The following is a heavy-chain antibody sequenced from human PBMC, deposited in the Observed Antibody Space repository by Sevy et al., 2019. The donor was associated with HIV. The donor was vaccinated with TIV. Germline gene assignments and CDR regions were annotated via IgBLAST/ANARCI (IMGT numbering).Heavy chain of an antibody. D-gene: IGHD2-15*01. V-gene: IGHV3-7*01. CDR2: IKEDGSEK. CDR3: ARDLGPGVVAAPYY. Sequence: GGSLRLSCAASAFTFTRYWMNWVRQAPGKGLEWVANIKEDGSEKYYVDSVKGRFTISRDNAKNSVYLQMNSLSPEDTAVYYCARDLGPGVVAAPYYWGQGTLVTVSS. J-gene: IGHJ4*02. CDR1: AFTFTRYW.